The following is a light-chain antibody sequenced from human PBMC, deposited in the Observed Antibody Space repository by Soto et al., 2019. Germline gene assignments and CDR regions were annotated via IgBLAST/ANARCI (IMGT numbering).Light chain of an antibody. CDR3: QHYNNWPPWT. CDR1: QSVSTN. V-gene: IGKV3-15*01. CDR2: GAS. Sequence: ERVMTQSPATLSVSPGERATLSCRASQSVSTNLAWYQQKPGQAPRLLIYGASTRATGIPARFSGSGSGTEFTLTINSLQSADFAVYYCQHYNNWPPWTFGQETKVEIK. J-gene: IGKJ1*01.